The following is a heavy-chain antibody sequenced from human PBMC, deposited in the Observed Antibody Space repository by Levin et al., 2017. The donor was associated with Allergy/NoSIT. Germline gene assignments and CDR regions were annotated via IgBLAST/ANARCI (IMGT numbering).Heavy chain of an antibody. CDR1: GGSISSGDYY. CDR2: IYYSGST. J-gene: IGHJ4*02. D-gene: IGHD3-10*01. CDR3: ARVMRFGEKHLDY. Sequence: SCTVSGGSISSGDYYWSWIRQPPGKGLEWIGYIYYSGSTYYNPSLKSRVTISVDTSKNQFSLKLSSVTGADTAVYYCARVMRFGEKHLDYWGQGTLVTVSS. V-gene: IGHV4-30-4*01.